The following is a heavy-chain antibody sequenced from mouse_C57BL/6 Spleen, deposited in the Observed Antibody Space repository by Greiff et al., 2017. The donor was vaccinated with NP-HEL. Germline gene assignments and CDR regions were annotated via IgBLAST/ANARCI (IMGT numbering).Heavy chain of an antibody. CDR2: IDPEDGET. CDR1: GFNIKDYY. Sequence: EVKLVESGAELVKPGASVKLSCTASGFNIKDYYMHWVKQRTEQGLEWIGRIDPEDGETKYAPKFQGKATITAETSSNTAYLQLSSLTSEDTAVYYCARIYYYGSSFYWYFDVWGTGTTVTVSS. J-gene: IGHJ1*03. D-gene: IGHD1-1*01. V-gene: IGHV14-2*01. CDR3: ARIYYYGSSFYWYFDV.